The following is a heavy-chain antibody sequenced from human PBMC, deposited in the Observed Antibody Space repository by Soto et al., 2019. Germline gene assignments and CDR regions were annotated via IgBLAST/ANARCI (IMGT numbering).Heavy chain of an antibody. CDR2: INTDGSST. Sequence: EVQLVESGGGLVQPGGSLRLSCAVSGFTFSNYWMHWVRQAPGKGLVWVSRINTDGSSTSYADFVKGRFTISRDNARNTLCLQMNSLTAEDTAVYYCARFRVDGDDVPWGHGTLVTVSA. V-gene: IGHV3-74*01. D-gene: IGHD4-17*01. CDR3: ARFRVDGDDVP. CDR1: GFTFSNYW. J-gene: IGHJ5*02.